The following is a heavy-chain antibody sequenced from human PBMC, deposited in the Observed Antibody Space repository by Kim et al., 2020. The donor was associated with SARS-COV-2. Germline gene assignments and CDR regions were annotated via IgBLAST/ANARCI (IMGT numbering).Heavy chain of an antibody. CDR1: GYTFTSYA. Sequence: ASVKVSCKASGYTFTSYAMHWVRQAPGQRLEWMGWINAGNGNTKYSQKFQGRVTITRDTSASTAYMELSSLRSEDTAVYYCARDLPFYRSWSYLDYWGQGTLVTVSS. V-gene: IGHV1-3*01. CDR3: ARDLPFYRSWSYLDY. D-gene: IGHD3-10*01. J-gene: IGHJ4*02. CDR2: INAGNGNT.